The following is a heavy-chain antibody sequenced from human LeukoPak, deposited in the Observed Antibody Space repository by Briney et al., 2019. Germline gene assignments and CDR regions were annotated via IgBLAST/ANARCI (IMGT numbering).Heavy chain of an antibody. CDR1: GGSISSYY. V-gene: IGHV4-59*01. D-gene: IGHD7-27*01. CDR3: ARARNWGPASDI. CDR2: IYYSGST. Sequence: PSETLSLTCTVSGGSISSYYWSWIRQPPGKGLEWIGYIYYSGSTNYNPSLKSRVTISVDTSKNQFSLKLSSVTAADTAVYYCARARNWGPASDIWGQGTMVTVSS. J-gene: IGHJ3*02.